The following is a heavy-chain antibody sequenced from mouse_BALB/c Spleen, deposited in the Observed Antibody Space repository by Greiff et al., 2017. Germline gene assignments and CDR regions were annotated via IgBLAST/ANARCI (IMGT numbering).Heavy chain of an antibody. V-gene: IGHV5-6*02. D-gene: IGHD2-14*01. CDR2: ISSGGSYT. CDR1: GFTFSSYG. CDR3: ARHRYDGGIFAY. J-gene: IGHJ3*01. Sequence: DVMLVESGAELAKPGGSLKLSCAASGFTFSSYGMSWVRQNPDKRLEWVAAISSGGSYTYYTDSVKGRFTISRDNAKNTLYLQMSSLKSEDTAMYYCARHRYDGGIFAYWGQGTLVTVSA.